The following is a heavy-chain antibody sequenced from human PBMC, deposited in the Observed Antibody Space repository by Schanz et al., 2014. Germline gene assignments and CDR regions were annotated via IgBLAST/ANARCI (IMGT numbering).Heavy chain of an antibody. CDR1: GFTFNNYG. V-gene: IGHV3-33*06. J-gene: IGHJ6*02. CDR3: AKGSMAARPLLPTDYYFYGTDI. CDR2: IWYDGTDR. D-gene: IGHD6-6*01. Sequence: QVQLVESGGGVVRPGRSLRLSCAASGFTFNNYGMHWVRQAPGKGLEWVAVIWYDGTDRYYADSVKGRFTISRDNSKNNLYLKTNSLRAEDTAVYYCAKGSMAARPLLPTDYYFYGTDIWGQGTTVTVSS.